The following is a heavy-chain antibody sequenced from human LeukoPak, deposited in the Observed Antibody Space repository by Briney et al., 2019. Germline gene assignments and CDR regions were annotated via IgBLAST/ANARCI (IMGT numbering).Heavy chain of an antibody. Sequence: GGSLRLSCAASGFTVSSNYMTWVRQAPGKGLEWVSYISGSGSPIYYADSLKGRFTISRDTAKNSLYLQIYSLRAEDTAVYYCARETSTWYPMDSWGQGTLVTVSS. CDR2: ISGSGSPI. CDR1: GFTVSSNY. CDR3: ARETSTWYPMDS. V-gene: IGHV3-48*01. D-gene: IGHD6-13*01. J-gene: IGHJ4*02.